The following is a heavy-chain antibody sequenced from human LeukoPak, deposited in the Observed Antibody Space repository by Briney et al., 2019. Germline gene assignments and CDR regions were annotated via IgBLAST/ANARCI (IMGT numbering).Heavy chain of an antibody. Sequence: PSETLSLTCAVYGGSISSYYWSWIRQPPGKGLEWIGYIYYSGSANYSPSLKSRVTISVDTSKNQFSLKLSSVTAADTAVYYCARERPWQQLVYYYYYYMDVWGKGTTVTVSS. J-gene: IGHJ6*03. V-gene: IGHV4-59*12. CDR2: IYYSGSA. D-gene: IGHD6-13*01. CDR3: ARERPWQQLVYYYYYYMDV. CDR1: GGSISSYY.